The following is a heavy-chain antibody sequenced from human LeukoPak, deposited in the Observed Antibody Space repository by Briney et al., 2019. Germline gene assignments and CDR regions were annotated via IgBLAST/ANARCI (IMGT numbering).Heavy chain of an antibody. CDR3: ARAMRYCSSTSCYTYYYYGMDV. V-gene: IGHV3-66*01. J-gene: IGHJ6*02. Sequence: GRSLRLSCAASGFTVSSNYMSWVRQAPGKGLEWVSVIYSGGSTYYADSVKGRFTISRDNSKNTLYLQMNSLRAEDTAVYYCARAMRYCSSTSCYTYYYYGMDVWGQGTTVTVSS. D-gene: IGHD2-2*01. CDR2: IYSGGST. CDR1: GFTVSSNY.